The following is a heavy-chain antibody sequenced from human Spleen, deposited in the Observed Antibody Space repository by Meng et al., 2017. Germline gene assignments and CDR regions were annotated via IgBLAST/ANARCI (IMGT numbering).Heavy chain of an antibody. CDR3: ARDHDNSGYYYYYYGMDV. D-gene: IGHD3-22*01. CDR1: GFSFRIYA. V-gene: IGHV3-23*01. Sequence: GGSLRLSCAASGFSFRIYAMTWVRQAPGKGLEWVSALSGSGDSTYYADSVKGRFTISRDNSKNSLYLQMDSLRADDTAVYYCARDHDNSGYYYYYYGMDVWGQGTTVTVSS. J-gene: IGHJ6*02. CDR2: LSGSGDST.